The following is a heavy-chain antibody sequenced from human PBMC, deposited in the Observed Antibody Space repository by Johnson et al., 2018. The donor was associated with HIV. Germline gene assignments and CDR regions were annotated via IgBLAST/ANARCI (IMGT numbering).Heavy chain of an antibody. J-gene: IGHJ3*02. CDR1: GFTVSSNY. D-gene: IGHD1-26*01. CDR2: IYSGGTT. Sequence: VQLVESGGGVVQPGRSLRLSCAASGFTVSSNYMSWVRQAPGKGLEWVSVIYSGGTTYYADSVKGRFTISRDSSKNTLYLQMNSLRGGDTAVYYWARSGVVGATSAVDAFDIWGQGTMVTVSS. V-gene: IGHV3-66*01. CDR3: ARSGVVGATSAVDAFDI.